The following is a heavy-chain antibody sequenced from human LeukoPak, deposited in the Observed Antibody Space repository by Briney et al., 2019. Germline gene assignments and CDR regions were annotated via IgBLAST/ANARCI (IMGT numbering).Heavy chain of an antibody. Sequence: GESLRISCKGSGYSFTGYWITWVRQMPGKGLEWMGKINPTDSYTNYSPSFQGHVTISADKSISTAYLQWSSLRASDTAIYYCARQTMVTALDYWGQGTLVTVPS. CDR3: ARQTMVTALDY. V-gene: IGHV5-10-1*01. CDR1: GYSFTGYW. D-gene: IGHD4-17*01. J-gene: IGHJ4*02. CDR2: INPTDSYT.